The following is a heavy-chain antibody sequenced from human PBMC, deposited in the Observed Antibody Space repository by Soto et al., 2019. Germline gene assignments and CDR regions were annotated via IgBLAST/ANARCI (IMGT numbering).Heavy chain of an antibody. V-gene: IGHV3-30-3*01. CDR3: ARTRRSSSLDY. Sequence: QVQLVESGGGVVQPGRSLRLSCAASGFTFSSYAMHWVRQAPGKGLEWVAVISYDGSNKYYADSVKGRFTISRDNSKNTLYLQMNSLRAEDTAVYYCARTRRSSSLDYWGQGTLVTVSS. D-gene: IGHD6-13*01. CDR1: GFTFSSYA. J-gene: IGHJ4*02. CDR2: ISYDGSNK.